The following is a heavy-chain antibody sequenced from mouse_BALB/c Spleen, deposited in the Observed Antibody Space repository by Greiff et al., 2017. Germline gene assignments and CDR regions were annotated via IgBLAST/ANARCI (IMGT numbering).Heavy chain of an antibody. V-gene: IGHV5-17*02. CDR3: AIYDYDNFDY. J-gene: IGHJ2*01. Sequence: EVQLVESGGGLVQPGGSQKLSCAASGFTFSSFGMHWVRQAPEKGLEWVAYISSGSSTIYYADTVKGRFTISRDNPKNTLFLQMTSLRSEDTAMYYCAIYDYDNFDYWGQGTTLTVSS. CDR1: GFTFSSFG. CDR2: ISSGSSTI. D-gene: IGHD2-4*01.